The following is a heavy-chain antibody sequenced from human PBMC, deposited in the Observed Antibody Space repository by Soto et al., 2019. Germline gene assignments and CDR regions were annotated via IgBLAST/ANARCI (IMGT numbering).Heavy chain of an antibody. J-gene: IGHJ6*02. Sequence: SVKVSCKASGGTFSSYAISWVRQAPGQGLEWMGGIIPIFGTANYAQKFQGRVTITADESTSTAYMELSSLRSEDTAVYYCVIAAAGTYYYYYGMDVWGQGTTVTVS. CDR1: GGTFSSYA. CDR3: VIAAAGTYYYYYGMDV. CDR2: IIPIFGTA. D-gene: IGHD6-13*01. V-gene: IGHV1-69*13.